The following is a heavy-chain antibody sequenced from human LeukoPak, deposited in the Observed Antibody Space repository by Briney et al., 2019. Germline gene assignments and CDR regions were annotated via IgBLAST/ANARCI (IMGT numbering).Heavy chain of an antibody. D-gene: IGHD5-18*01. V-gene: IGHV3-23*01. CDR1: GFTFSHYA. CDR3: VRADAKKTAMVDY. J-gene: IGHJ4*02. Sequence: GGSLRLSCAVSGFTFSHYAMSWVRQAPGTGLEWVGSLTDSGDATYYADSVKGRLTISRDNAKNSRYLQMNSLRVEDTAVYYCVRADAKKTAMVDYWGRGTLVAVSS. CDR2: LTDSGDAT.